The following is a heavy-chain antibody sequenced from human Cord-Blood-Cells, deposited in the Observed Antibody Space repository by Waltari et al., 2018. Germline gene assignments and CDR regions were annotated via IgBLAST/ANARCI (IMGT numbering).Heavy chain of an antibody. D-gene: IGHD6-19*01. V-gene: IGHV4-39*07. J-gene: IGHJ5*02. CDR3: ARQGSIAVAGTGWFDP. CDR2: IYYSGCT. CDR1: GGSISSSSYY. Sequence: QLQLQESGPGLVKPSETLSLTCTVSGGSISSSSYYWGWIRQPPGKGLEWIGSIYYSGCTYYTPSRKSRVTISVNTSKNQFSLKRGSVTAADTAVYYCARQGSIAVAGTGWFDPWGQGTLVTVSS.